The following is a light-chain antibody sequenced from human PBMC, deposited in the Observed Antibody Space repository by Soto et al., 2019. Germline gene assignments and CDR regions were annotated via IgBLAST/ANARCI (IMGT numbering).Light chain of an antibody. CDR3: HQYYDYST. CDR2: KVT. J-gene: IGKJ1*01. Sequence: DIQMTQSPSTLSASVGDRVTITCRANQTINNCLAWYQQKPGEAPILLIYKVTSLETGVSARFRGGGSGTESTLSINILHPDDFATYYCHQYYDYSTCGQGTKVDVK. CDR1: QTINNC. V-gene: IGKV1-5*03.